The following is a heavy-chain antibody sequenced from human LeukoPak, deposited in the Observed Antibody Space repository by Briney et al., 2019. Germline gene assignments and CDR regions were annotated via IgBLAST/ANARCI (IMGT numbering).Heavy chain of an antibody. V-gene: IGHV3-23*01. J-gene: IGHJ4*02. CDR1: GFIFRNYG. CDR3: ARGSEDYDSSGYYYDLGDY. Sequence: PGGSLRLSCAASGFIFRNYGMNWVRQAPGKGLEWVSGISGHGDITYYADSVKGRFTISRDNSKNKQYLQMNSLRTEDTAVYYCARGSEDYDSSGYYYDLGDYWGQGTLVTVSS. CDR2: ISGHGDIT. D-gene: IGHD3-22*01.